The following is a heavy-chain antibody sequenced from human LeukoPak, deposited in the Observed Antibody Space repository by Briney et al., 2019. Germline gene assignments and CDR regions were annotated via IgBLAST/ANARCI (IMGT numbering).Heavy chain of an antibody. CDR2: INRKSGGP. Sequence: APVKVSCKASGYTFTGYYMHSGRQAPGHRPECMGWINRKSGGPIYAQTFQGRVTLNRHTSVSTAYMELSRLRPDDTAVYYCARVGAVAGTEDYWGQGALVTVSS. CDR1: GYTFTGYY. J-gene: IGHJ4*02. V-gene: IGHV1-2*02. D-gene: IGHD6-19*01. CDR3: ARVGAVAGTEDY.